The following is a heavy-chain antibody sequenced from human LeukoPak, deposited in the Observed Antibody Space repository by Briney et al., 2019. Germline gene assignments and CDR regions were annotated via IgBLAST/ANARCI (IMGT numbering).Heavy chain of an antibody. CDR2: IYWNDDK. CDR1: GFSLSTSGVG. Sequence: SGPTLVNPTQTLTLTCTFSGFSLSTSGVGVGRIRQPPGKALEWLALIYWNDDKRYSPSLKSRLTITKDTSKNQVVLTMTNMDPVDTATYYCAHFMITFGGVIVPPDYWGQGTLVTVSS. D-gene: IGHD3-16*02. CDR3: AHFMITFGGVIVPPDY. J-gene: IGHJ4*02. V-gene: IGHV2-5*01.